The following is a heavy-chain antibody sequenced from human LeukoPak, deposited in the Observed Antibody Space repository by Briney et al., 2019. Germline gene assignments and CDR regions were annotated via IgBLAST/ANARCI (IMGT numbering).Heavy chain of an antibody. J-gene: IGHJ6*03. D-gene: IGHD1-26*01. CDR1: GGTFSSYA. Sequence: GASVKVSCKASGGTFSSYAISWVRQAPGQGLEWMGGIIPIFGTANYAQKFQGRVTITTDESTSTAYMELSSLRSEDTAVYYCARQASVGYYYMDVWAKGPRSPSP. V-gene: IGHV1-69*05. CDR2: IIPIFGTA. CDR3: ARQASVGYYYMDV.